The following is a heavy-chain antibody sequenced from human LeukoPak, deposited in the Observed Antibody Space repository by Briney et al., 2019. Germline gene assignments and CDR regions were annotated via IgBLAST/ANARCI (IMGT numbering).Heavy chain of an antibody. V-gene: IGHV3-64*01. D-gene: IGHD4-23*01. J-gene: IGHJ4*02. CDR2: ITSDGGTT. Sequence: GGSLRLSCAASGFTFSSYGMVWVRQAPGKGLEYVSGITSDGGTTYYGNSVKGRFTISRDNSKDTLYLQMGSLRTEDMAVYYCARGIRWASDYWGQGTLVTVAS. CDR3: ARGIRWASDY. CDR1: GFTFSSYG.